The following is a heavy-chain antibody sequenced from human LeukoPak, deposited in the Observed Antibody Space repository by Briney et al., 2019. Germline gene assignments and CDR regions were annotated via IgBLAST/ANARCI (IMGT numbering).Heavy chain of an antibody. Sequence: ASVKVSCKASGYTFTSYGISWVRQAPGQGLEWMGWISAYNGNTNYAQKLQGRVTMTTDTSTSTAYMELRSLRSDDTAVYYCARSEGEDHDYGDYRTSFDYWGQGTLVTVSS. V-gene: IGHV1-18*01. J-gene: IGHJ4*02. D-gene: IGHD4-17*01. CDR3: ARSEGEDHDYGDYRTSFDY. CDR1: GYTFTSYG. CDR2: ISAYNGNT.